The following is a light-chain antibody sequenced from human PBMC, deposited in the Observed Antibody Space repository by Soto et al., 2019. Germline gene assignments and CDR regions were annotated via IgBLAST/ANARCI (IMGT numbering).Light chain of an antibody. CDR3: QQRSNWPST. Sequence: EIVLTQSPATLSLSPGNRATLSCRASESVSRYFAWYQQKPGQAPRLLLYDASNRATGIPARFSGSGSGTAFTLTITSLEPEDFAVYYCQQRSNWPSTFGGGTKVEIK. J-gene: IGKJ4*01. CDR1: ESVSRY. CDR2: DAS. V-gene: IGKV3-11*01.